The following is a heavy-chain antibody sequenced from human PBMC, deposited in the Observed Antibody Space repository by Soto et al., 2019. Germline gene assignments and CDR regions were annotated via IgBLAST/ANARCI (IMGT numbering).Heavy chain of an antibody. CDR2: ISPKSTYR. CDR3: ARGGGGGLFEH. D-gene: IGHD2-21*01. V-gene: IGHV3-11*06. Sequence: GGSLRLSCATSGFPFSDYYMSWIRQAPGKGLEWLSHISPKSTYRNYADSVKGRFTISRENTKSSLFLQMNSLGVEDTAGYYCARGGGGGLFEHWGQGVLVTVSS. J-gene: IGHJ4*02. CDR1: GFPFSDYY.